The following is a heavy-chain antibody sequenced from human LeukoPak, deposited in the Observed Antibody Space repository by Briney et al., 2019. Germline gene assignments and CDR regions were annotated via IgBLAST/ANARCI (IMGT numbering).Heavy chain of an antibody. V-gene: IGHV4-59*08. CDR2: IYYSGST. Sequence: SETLSLTCTVSGGSISSYYWSWIRQPPGKGLEWIGYIYYSGSTNYNPSLKSRVTISVDTSKNQFSLKLSSVTAADTAVCYCARGPYDFLTGYYSFGYWGQGTLVTVSS. CDR1: GGSISSYY. D-gene: IGHD3-9*01. CDR3: ARGPYDFLTGYYSFGY. J-gene: IGHJ4*02.